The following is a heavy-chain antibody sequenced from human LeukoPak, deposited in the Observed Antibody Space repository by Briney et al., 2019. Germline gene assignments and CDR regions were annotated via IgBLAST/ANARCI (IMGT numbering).Heavy chain of an antibody. V-gene: IGHV1-2*02. Sequence: ASVKVSCKASGYTFTGYYMHWVRQAPGQGLEWMGWINPNSGGTNYAQKFQGRVTMTRDTSISTAYMELSRLRSDDTAVYYCARVEYYYGSGSYHSWFDPWGQGTLVTVSS. CDR2: INPNSGGT. D-gene: IGHD3-10*01. J-gene: IGHJ5*02. CDR3: ARVEYYYGSGSYHSWFDP. CDR1: GYTFTGYY.